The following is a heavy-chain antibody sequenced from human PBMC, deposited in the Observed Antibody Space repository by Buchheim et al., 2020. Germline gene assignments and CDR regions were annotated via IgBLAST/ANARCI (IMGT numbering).Heavy chain of an antibody. V-gene: IGHV3-33*01. CDR1: GFTFSSYG. Sequence: QVQLVESGGGVVQPGRSLRLSCAASGFTFSSYGMHWVCQAPGKGLEWVAVIWYDGSNKYYADSVKGRFTTSRDNSKNTLYLKMNSMRDEDTAVYYCARDGHMVRGVITTNGMDVWGQGTT. CDR3: ARDGHMVRGVITTNGMDV. CDR2: IWYDGSNK. D-gene: IGHD3-10*01. J-gene: IGHJ6*02.